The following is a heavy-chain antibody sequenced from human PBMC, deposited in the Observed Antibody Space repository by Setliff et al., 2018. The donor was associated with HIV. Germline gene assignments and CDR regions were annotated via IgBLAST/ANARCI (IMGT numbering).Heavy chain of an antibody. CDR3: ARDHGGLYCRSTSCQGGCFDP. CDR2: IYYSETT. CDR1: GASISSHY. J-gene: IGHJ5*02. D-gene: IGHD2-2*01. Sequence: SETLSLTCTVSGASISSHYWSWIRQSPGKGLEWIGSIYYSETTNNNPSLKSRVTISVDTSKNQLSLKLRSVTAADTAVYYCARDHGGLYCRSTSCQGGCFDPWGQGTLVTVSS. V-gene: IGHV4-59*11.